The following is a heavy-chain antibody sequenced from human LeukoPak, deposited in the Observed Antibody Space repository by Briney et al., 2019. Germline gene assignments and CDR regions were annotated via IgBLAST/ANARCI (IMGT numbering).Heavy chain of an antibody. J-gene: IGHJ4*02. CDR2: ISGSGGST. Sequence: GGSLRLSCAASGFTSSSYAMSWVRQAPGKGLEWVSAISGSGGSTYYADSVKGRFTISRDNSKNTLYLQMNSLRAEDTAVYYCAKDGVELRYFDWLFQYYFDYWGQGTLVTVSS. V-gene: IGHV3-23*01. D-gene: IGHD3-9*01. CDR3: AKDGVELRYFDWLFQYYFDY. CDR1: GFTSSSYA.